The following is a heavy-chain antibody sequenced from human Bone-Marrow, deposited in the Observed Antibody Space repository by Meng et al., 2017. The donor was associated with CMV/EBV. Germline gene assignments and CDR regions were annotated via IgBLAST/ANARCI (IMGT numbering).Heavy chain of an antibody. Sequence: ASVVSCKASGYTFTTYGISWVRQAPGHGLEWMGWISAYNGNTNYTQKLQGRVTMTTDTSTSTAYMELRSLRSDDTALYYCARDVVVVPPAIKFRGYYGMDVWGQGTTVTVSS. CDR3: ARDVVVVPPAIKFRGYYGMDV. D-gene: IGHD2-2*02. V-gene: IGHV1-18*01. CDR2: ISAYNGNT. J-gene: IGHJ6*02. CDR1: GYTFTTYG.